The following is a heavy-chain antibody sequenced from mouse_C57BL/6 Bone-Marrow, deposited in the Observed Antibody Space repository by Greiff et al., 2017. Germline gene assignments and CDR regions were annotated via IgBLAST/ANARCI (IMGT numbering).Heavy chain of an antibody. J-gene: IGHJ3*01. V-gene: IGHV1-81*01. Sequence: QVQLQQSGAELARPGASVKLSCKASGYTFTSYGISWVKQRTGQGLEWIGEIYPRSGNTYYNEKFKGKATLTADKSSSTAYMELRSPTSEDSAVYFCARVGYYWFAYWGQGTLVTVSA. CDR2: IYPRSGNT. D-gene: IGHD2-3*01. CDR1: GYTFTSYG. CDR3: ARVGYYWFAY.